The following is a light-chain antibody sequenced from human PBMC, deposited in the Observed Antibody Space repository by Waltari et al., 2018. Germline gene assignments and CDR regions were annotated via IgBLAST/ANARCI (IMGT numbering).Light chain of an antibody. J-gene: IGKJ2*01. V-gene: IGKV2-30*02. CDR3: MQGTHWPRT. CDR1: QSLVHSDGHTY. CDR2: KVS. Sequence: DVVMTQSPPSLPVIFGLPASISCRSSQSLVHSDGHTYLNWFQQRTGQSPRRLIYKVSNRDSGVPDRFSASGSGTDFTLKISRVEAEDVGVYYCMQGTHWPRTFGQGTKLEI.